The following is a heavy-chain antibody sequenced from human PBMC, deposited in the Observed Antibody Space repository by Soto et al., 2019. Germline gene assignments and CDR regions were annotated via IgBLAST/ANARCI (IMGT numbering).Heavy chain of an antibody. CDR2: IFPSDSGT. CDR1: GYRFTSYW. J-gene: IGHJ5*02. Sequence: GESLQISCRTSGYRFTSYWIAWVRQMPGKGLEWMGIIFPSDSGTRYSPSFQGQVTISADRSTSTVFLQWASLKASDTAVYFCARKDKSGYFNWFDPWGQGTLVTVSS. CDR3: ARKDKSGYFNWFDP. D-gene: IGHD3-22*01. V-gene: IGHV5-51*01.